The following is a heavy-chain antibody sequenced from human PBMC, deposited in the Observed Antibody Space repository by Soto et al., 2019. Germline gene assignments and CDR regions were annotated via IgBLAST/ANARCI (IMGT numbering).Heavy chain of an antibody. V-gene: IGHV5-51*01. J-gene: IGHJ3*02. D-gene: IGHD2-15*01. CDR2: IYPGDSDT. CDR3: ARICCSVPGPGFTRHAFDI. CDR1: GYSFTSYW. Sequence: GESLKISCKGSGYSFTSYWIGWVRQMPGKGLEWMGIIYPGDSDTRYSPSFQGQVTISADKSISTAYLQWSSLKASDTAMYYCARICCSVPGPGFTRHAFDIWGQGTMVTVSS.